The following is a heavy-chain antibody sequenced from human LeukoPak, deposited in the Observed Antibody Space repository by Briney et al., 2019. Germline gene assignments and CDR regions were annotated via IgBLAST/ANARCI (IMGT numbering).Heavy chain of an antibody. Sequence: PSETLSLTCAVSGGSLTNYYWAWMRQSPGKGLEWISHIYYTGGPNSNYNPSLKSRLSISVDTSQNQFSLRLTSVTAADTAIYYCARQPVGGYYFDSWGPGALVTVSS. V-gene: IGHV4-59*12. D-gene: IGHD6-19*01. CDR2: IYYTGGPNS. CDR3: ARQPVGGYYFDS. CDR1: GGSLTNYY. J-gene: IGHJ4*02.